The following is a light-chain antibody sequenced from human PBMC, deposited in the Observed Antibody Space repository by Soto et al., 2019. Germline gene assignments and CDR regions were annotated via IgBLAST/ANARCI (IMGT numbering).Light chain of an antibody. CDR3: QKYDRAPWT. CDR2: AAS. J-gene: IGKJ1*01. CDR1: QGISNH. Sequence: DMQMTQSPPSLSASVGDTVAITCRASQGISNHLAWYQQKPGKAPKLLIYAASTLQSGVPSRFSGSGSGTDFTLTISSLQPEDVATDYCQKYDRAPWTFGRGTKVEI. V-gene: IGKV1-27*01.